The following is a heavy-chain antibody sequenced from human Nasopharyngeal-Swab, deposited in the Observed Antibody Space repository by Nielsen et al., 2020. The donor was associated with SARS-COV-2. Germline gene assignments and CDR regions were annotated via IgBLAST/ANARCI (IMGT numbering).Heavy chain of an antibody. D-gene: IGHD2-15*01. CDR3: ARGGGYCSGDSCPSASFDY. J-gene: IGHJ4*02. Sequence: ASVKVSCKASGYTFTSSDINWVRQASGQGLEWMGWMNPNSGNTGYAQKFQGRATMTRNTSISTAYLELTSLRSEDTAVYFCARGGGYCSGDSCPSASFDYWGQGTLVTVSS. CDR2: MNPNSGNT. CDR1: GYTFTSSD. V-gene: IGHV1-8*01.